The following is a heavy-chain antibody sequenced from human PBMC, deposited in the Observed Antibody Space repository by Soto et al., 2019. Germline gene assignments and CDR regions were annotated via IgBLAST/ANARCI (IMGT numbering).Heavy chain of an antibody. V-gene: IGHV3-30*18. CDR1: GFTFSLYG. Sequence: PGGSLRLSCAASGFTFSLYGMHWVRQAPGKGLEWVAVTSYDGSSKDYADSVKGRFAISRVNSKNTLYLQMNSLRAEDTAVYYCAKGTRSSTTCYSFDSWGQGTLVTVSS. CDR3: AKGTRSSTTCYSFDS. CDR2: TSYDGSSK. J-gene: IGHJ4*02. D-gene: IGHD2-2*01.